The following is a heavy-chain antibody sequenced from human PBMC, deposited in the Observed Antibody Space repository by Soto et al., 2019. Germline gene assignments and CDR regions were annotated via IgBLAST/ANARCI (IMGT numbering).Heavy chain of an antibody. Sequence: EVQLVESGGGLVKPGGSLRLSCAASGFTFSSYSMNWVRQAPGKGLEWVSSIRSSSSYIYYADSVKGRFTISRDNAKNSLYLQMNSLRAEDTAVYYCARLTVYDSSGYYCYWGQGTLVTVSS. D-gene: IGHD3-22*01. CDR2: IRSSSSYI. V-gene: IGHV3-21*03. CDR1: GFTFSSYS. J-gene: IGHJ4*02. CDR3: ARLTVYDSSGYYCY.